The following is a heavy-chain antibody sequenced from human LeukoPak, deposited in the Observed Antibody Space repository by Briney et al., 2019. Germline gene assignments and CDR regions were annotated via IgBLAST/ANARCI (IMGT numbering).Heavy chain of an antibody. V-gene: IGHV4-61*02. CDR1: GGSISSGGYY. Sequence: SETLSLTCTVSGGSISSGGYYWSWIRQHPGKGLEWIGRIYTSVSTNYNPSRNSRFTIAVDTSNNHFPLKLRSVTAADTAVYYCARAPQDYDFWSGYYLEDYYYYYMEVWGKGTTVTVSS. CDR3: ARAPQDYDFWSGYYLEDYYYYYMEV. J-gene: IGHJ6*03. D-gene: IGHD3-3*01. CDR2: IYTSVST.